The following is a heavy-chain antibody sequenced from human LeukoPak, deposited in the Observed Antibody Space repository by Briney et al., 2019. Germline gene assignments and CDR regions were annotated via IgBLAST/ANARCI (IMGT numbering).Heavy chain of an antibody. D-gene: IGHD4-23*01. CDR1: GYTFTAYY. Sequence: ASVKVSCKASGYTFTAYYIHWVRQASGQGLEWMGWINPNSGGTNYAQKFQGRLTMTRDTSISTAYLELSRLTSGDTAVYYCARDGGMDVWGQGTTVTVSS. CDR3: ARDGGMDV. V-gene: IGHV1-2*02. J-gene: IGHJ6*02. CDR2: INPNSGGT.